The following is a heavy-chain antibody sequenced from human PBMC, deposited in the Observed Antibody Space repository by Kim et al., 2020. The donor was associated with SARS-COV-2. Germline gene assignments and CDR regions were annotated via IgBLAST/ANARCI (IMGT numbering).Heavy chain of an antibody. J-gene: IGHJ4*02. CDR3: AREGGSYFGGGFDY. V-gene: IGHV4-39*02. D-gene: IGHD1-26*01. Sequence: NPSLKSRVTISVDTSKKQCSLRLSSVTAADTAVYYCAREGGSYFGGGFDYWGQGTLVTVSS.